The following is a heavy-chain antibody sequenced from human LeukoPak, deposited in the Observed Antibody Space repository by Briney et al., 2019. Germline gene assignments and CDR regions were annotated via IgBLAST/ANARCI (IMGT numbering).Heavy chain of an antibody. CDR1: GFTFSSYW. CDR3: AKGYRGGAFDI. V-gene: IGHV3-7*03. D-gene: IGHD1-1*01. Sequence: GGSLRLSCAASGFTFSSYWMSWVRQAPGKGLEWVANIKQDGSEKYYVDSVKGRFTISRDNAKNSLYLQMNSLRAEDTAVYYCAKGYRGGAFDIWGQGTMVTVSS. CDR2: IKQDGSEK. J-gene: IGHJ3*02.